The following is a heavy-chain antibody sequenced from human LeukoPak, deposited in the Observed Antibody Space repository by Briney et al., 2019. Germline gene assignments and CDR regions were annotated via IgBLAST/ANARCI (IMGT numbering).Heavy chain of an antibody. Sequence: SVKVSCKASGGTFSSYAISWVRQAPGQGLEWVGGIIPIFGTANYAQKFQGRVTITTDESTSTAYMELSSLRSEDTAVYYCARDSITFGGATPSFNWFDPWGQGTLVTVSS. CDR3: ARDSITFGGATPSFNWFDP. CDR2: IIPIFGTA. V-gene: IGHV1-69*05. J-gene: IGHJ5*02. CDR1: GGTFSSYA. D-gene: IGHD3-16*01.